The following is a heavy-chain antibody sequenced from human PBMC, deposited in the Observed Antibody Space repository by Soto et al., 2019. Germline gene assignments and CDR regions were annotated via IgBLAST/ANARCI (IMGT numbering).Heavy chain of an antibody. CDR1: GGSISSGGYS. V-gene: IGHV4-30-2*01. CDR2: IYHSGST. D-gene: IGHD4-17*01. Sequence: SETLSLTCAVSGGSISSGGYSWSWIRQPPGKGLEWIGYIYHSGSTYYNPSLKSRVTISVDRSKNQFSLKLSSVTAADTAVYYCAVDPGDGDYVAFDIWGQGTMVTVSS. CDR3: AVDPGDGDYVAFDI. J-gene: IGHJ3*02.